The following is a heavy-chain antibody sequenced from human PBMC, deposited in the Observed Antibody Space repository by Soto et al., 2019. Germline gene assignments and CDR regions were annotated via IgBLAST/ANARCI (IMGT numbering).Heavy chain of an antibody. CDR1: GFTISSYS. D-gene: IGHD3-22*01. V-gene: IGHV3-21*01. Sequence: EVQLVESGGGLVKPGGSLRLSCAASGFTISSYSMNWVRQAPGKGLQWVSSISSSSTYIYYADSVKGRFTISRDNAKNSLYLQMNSLRAEDTAVYYCARGTNYYDSSVYYGYWGQGTLVTVSS. CDR3: ARGTNYYDSSVYYGY. J-gene: IGHJ4*02. CDR2: ISSSSTYI.